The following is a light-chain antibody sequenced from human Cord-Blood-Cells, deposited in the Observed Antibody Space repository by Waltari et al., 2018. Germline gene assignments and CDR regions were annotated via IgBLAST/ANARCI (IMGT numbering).Light chain of an antibody. CDR2: EVS. Sequence: QSALTQPRSVSGSPGQSVTISCTGTSSDVGGYNYVSWYQQHPGKAPKLMIDEVSKRPSVVPDRCSGSKSGNSASLTISGLQAEDEADDYCCSYAGSYTFVFGTGTKVTVL. CDR1: SSDVGGYNY. V-gene: IGLV2-11*01. J-gene: IGLJ1*01. CDR3: CSYAGSYTFV.